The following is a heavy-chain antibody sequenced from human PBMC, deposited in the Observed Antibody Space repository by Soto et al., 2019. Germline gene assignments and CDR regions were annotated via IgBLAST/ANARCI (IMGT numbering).Heavy chain of an antibody. CDR2: INHSGST. J-gene: IGHJ6*02. V-gene: IGHV4-39*07. D-gene: IGHD6-13*01. CDR3: ARGRRGIAAAGTIYYGMDV. CDR1: GGSISSGYYY. Sequence: PSETLSLTCSVSGGSISSGYYYWSWIRQPPGKGLEWIGEINHSGSTNYNPSLKSRVTISVDTSKNQFSLKLSSVTAADTAVYYCARGRRGIAAAGTIYYGMDVWGQGTTVTVSS.